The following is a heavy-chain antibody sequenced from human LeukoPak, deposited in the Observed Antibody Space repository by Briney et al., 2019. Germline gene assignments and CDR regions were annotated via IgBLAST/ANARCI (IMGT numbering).Heavy chain of an antibody. CDR1: GFTFSSYA. Sequence: GGSLRLSCAAPGFTFSSYAMSWVRQAPGKGLEWVSAISGSGGSTYYADSVKGRFTISRDNSKNTLYLQMNSLRAEDTAVYYCAKAWARIAAAGTSDYWGQGTLVTVSS. CDR3: AKAWARIAAAGTSDY. V-gene: IGHV3-23*01. J-gene: IGHJ4*02. CDR2: ISGSGGST. D-gene: IGHD6-13*01.